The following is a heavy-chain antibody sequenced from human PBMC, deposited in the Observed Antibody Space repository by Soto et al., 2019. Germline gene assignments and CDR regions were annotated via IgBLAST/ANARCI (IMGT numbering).Heavy chain of an antibody. CDR2: ISSSATII. D-gene: IGHD6-19*01. V-gene: IGHV3-11*01. CDR3: ARAVKLWLVGGDYYYYYMDL. Sequence: QVQLVESGGGLVKPGGSLSLSCEASGFTLSDYYMTWIRQAPGKGLGWISYISSSATIIYYANSAKGRFTISRDNAQTSLYLQMNRLRADDPAVYYCARAVKLWLVGGDYYYYYMDLWGKGTTVTVSS. J-gene: IGHJ6*03. CDR1: GFTLSDYY.